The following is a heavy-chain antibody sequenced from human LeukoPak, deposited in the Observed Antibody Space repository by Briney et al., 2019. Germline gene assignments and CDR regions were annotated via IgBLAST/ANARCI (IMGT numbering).Heavy chain of an antibody. CDR3: ARGNFYYGMDV. J-gene: IGHJ6*02. CDR1: GGSISRYY. Sequence: PSETLSLTCTVTGGSISRYYWSWIRQPPGKGLEWIGEISHSGSTNYNPSLKSRVTISEDTSKKQFSLKVSSVTAADTAVYYCARGNFYYGMDVWGQGTTVTVSS. V-gene: IGHV4-34*01. CDR2: ISHSGST.